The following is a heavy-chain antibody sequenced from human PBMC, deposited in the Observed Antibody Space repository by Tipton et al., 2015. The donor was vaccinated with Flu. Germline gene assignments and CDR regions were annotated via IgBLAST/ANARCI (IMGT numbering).Heavy chain of an antibody. J-gene: IGHJ4*02. CDR1: GGSTSSSSYY. D-gene: IGHD5-18*01. CDR3: ARAGGYCYDY. Sequence: TLSLTCTVSGGSTSSSSYYWGWIRQPPGKGLEWIGSIYYGGSTYYNPSLKSRVTISVDTSKNQFSLKLSSVTAADTAVYYCARAGGYCYDYWGQGTLVTVSS. CDR2: IYYGGST. V-gene: IGHV4-39*07.